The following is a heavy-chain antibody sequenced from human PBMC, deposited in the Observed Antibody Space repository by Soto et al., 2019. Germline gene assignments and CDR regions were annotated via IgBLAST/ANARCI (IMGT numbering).Heavy chain of an antibody. D-gene: IGHD2-15*01. J-gene: IGHJ5*02. V-gene: IGHV4-38-2*02. CDR1: GYSISSGYH. CDR3: ARQDRVVAEGRWFDP. Sequence: NPSETLSLTCTVSGYSISSGYHWAWIRQPPGKGLEWLGSVHYSGNTYYNPSLKSRLTISVDKSKNQFSLNLSSATAADTAVYYCARQDRVVAEGRWFDPWGQGTLVTVSS. CDR2: VHYSGNT.